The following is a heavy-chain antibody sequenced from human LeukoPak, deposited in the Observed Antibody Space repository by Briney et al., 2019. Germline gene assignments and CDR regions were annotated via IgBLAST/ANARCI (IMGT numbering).Heavy chain of an antibody. J-gene: IGHJ4*02. CDR2: IYYSGST. Sequence: SETLSLTCTVSGGSISSYYWSWIRQPPGKGLEWIGYIYYSGSTNYNPSLKSRVTISVDTSKNQFSLKLSSVTAADTAVYYCANDGYDILTGYLTHNFDYWGQGTLVTVSS. V-gene: IGHV4-59*12. CDR1: GGSISSYY. CDR3: ANDGYDILTGYLTHNFDY. D-gene: IGHD3-9*01.